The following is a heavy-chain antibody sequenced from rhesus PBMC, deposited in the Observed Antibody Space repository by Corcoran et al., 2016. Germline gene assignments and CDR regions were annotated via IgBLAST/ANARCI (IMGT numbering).Heavy chain of an antibody. CDR1: GFPFSSYW. CDR3: ARGLYYGKTIDY. CDR2: INSAGSST. V-gene: IGHV3-14*01. J-gene: IGHJ4*01. D-gene: IGHD2-2*01. Sequence: EVQLVESGGGLAKPGGSPRLSCAASGFPFSSYWMHWVRQAPGKGLEWISAINSAGSSTYYADSVKGRFTISRENAKNTLYLQMDSLRAEDTAVYYCARGLYYGKTIDYWGQGVLVTVSS.